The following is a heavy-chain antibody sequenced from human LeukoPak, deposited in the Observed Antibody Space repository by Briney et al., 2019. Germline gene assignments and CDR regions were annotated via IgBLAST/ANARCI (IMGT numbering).Heavy chain of an antibody. Sequence: SETLSLICTVSGGSISSHDLSWIRQPPGKGLEWIGYIYYSGSTNYNPSLKSRVTISGDTSKNQFSLKLSSVTAADTAVYYCARAYPGGSHFDYWGQGTLVTVSS. CDR1: GGSISSHD. CDR2: IYYSGST. J-gene: IGHJ4*02. V-gene: IGHV4-59*11. D-gene: IGHD3-10*01. CDR3: ARAYPGGSHFDY.